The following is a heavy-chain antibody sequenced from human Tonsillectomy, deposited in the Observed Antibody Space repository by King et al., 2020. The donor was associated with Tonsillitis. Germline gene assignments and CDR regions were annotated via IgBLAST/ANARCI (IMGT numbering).Heavy chain of an antibody. CDR2: IYTSGST. CDR1: GGSISSYY. Sequence: VQLQESGPGLVKPSETLSLTCTVSGGSISSYYWSWIRQPAGKGLEWIGHIYTSGSTNYNPSLKSRVTMSVDTSKNQFSLNLSSVTAAGTAVYYCASLSSGWSAHYFDYWGRGTLVTVSS. CDR3: ASLSSGWSAHYFDY. D-gene: IGHD6-19*01. V-gene: IGHV4-4*07. J-gene: IGHJ4*02.